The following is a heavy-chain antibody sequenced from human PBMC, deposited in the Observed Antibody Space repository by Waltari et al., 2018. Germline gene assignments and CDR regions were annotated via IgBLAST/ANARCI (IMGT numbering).Heavy chain of an antibody. D-gene: IGHD5-12*01. J-gene: IGHJ4*02. CDR3: ARVRGYSGYVRIFDY. Sequence: QVQLQESGPGLVTPSETLSLTCTVSGGSLSSYYWSWIRTPPGKGLEWIGYIYYSGSTNYNPSLKSRVTISVDTSKNQFSLKLSSVTAADTAVYYCARVRGYSGYVRIFDYWGQGTLVTVSS. CDR2: IYYSGST. V-gene: IGHV4-59*01. CDR1: GGSLSSYY.